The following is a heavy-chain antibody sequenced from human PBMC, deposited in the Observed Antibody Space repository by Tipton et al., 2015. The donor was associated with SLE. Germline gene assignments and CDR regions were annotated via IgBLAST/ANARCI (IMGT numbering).Heavy chain of an antibody. V-gene: IGHV4-4*07. CDR2: IYSSGST. CDR1: GGSISSYY. Sequence: TLSLTCTVSGGSISSYYWSWIRQPAGKGLEWIGRIYSSGSTSYNPSLKSRVTISVGTSKNQFSLKLSSVTAADTAVYYCARGDTTMFIAFDIWGQGTIVTVSS. J-gene: IGHJ3*02. CDR3: ARGDTTMFIAFDI. D-gene: IGHD5-18*01.